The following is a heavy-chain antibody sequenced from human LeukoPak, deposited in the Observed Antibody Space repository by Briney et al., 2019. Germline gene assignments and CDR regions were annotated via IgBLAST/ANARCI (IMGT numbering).Heavy chain of an antibody. CDR2: ISSSSSYI. D-gene: IGHD6-19*01. Sequence: GGSLRLSCAASGFTFSSYSMNWVRQAPGKGLEWVSSISSSSSYIYYADSVKGRFTISRDNAKNSLYLQMNSLRAEDTAVYYCAREIAVAGTEGYYYYYMDVWGKGTTVTISS. V-gene: IGHV3-21*01. J-gene: IGHJ6*03. CDR1: GFTFSSYS. CDR3: AREIAVAGTEGYYYYYMDV.